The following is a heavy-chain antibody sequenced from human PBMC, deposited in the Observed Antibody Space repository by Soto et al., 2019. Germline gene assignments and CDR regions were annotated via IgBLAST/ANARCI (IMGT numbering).Heavy chain of an antibody. CDR3: ARGLDSSGWYGNWFDP. Sequence: SETLSLTCTVSGGSVSSGSYYWSWIRQPPGKGLEWIGYIYYSGSTNYNPSLKSRVTISVDTSKNQFSLKLSSVTAADTAVYYCARGLDSSGWYGNWFDPWGQGTLVTVSS. CDR2: IYYSGST. CDR1: GGSVSSGSYY. D-gene: IGHD6-19*01. V-gene: IGHV4-61*01. J-gene: IGHJ5*02.